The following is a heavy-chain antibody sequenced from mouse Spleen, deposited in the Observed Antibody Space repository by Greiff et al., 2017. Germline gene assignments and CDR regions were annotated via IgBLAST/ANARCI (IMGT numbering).Heavy chain of an antibody. D-gene: IGHD2-4*01. Sequence: EVKLMESGGGLVKPGGSLKLSCAASGFTFSDYGMAWVRQAPGKGPEWVAFISNLAYSIYYADTVTGRFTISRENAKNTLYLEMSSLRSEDTAMYYCARHEDDYDYAMDYWGQGTSVTVSS. V-gene: IGHV5-15*01. J-gene: IGHJ4*01. CDR3: ARHEDDYDYAMDY. CDR2: ISNLAYSI. CDR1: GFTFSDYG.